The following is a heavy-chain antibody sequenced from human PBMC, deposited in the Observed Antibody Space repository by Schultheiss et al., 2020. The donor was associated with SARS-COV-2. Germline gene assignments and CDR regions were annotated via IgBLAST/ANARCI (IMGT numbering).Heavy chain of an antibody. J-gene: IGHJ6*02. CDR3: AREEQQLVPYYYYGMDV. Sequence: GGSLRLSCAVSGFTFSTYTMNWVRQAPGKGLEWVSSISGSTSYIYYADSVKGRFTISRDNAKNSLYLQMNSLRAEDTAVYYCAREEQQLVPYYYYGMDVWGQGTTVTVSS. CDR2: ISGSTSYI. CDR1: GFTFSTYT. D-gene: IGHD6-13*01. V-gene: IGHV3-21*01.